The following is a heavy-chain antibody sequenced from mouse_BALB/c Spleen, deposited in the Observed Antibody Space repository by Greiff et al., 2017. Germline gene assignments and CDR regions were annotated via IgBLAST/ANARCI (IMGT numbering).Heavy chain of an antibody. J-gene: IGHJ4*01. V-gene: IGHV3-2*02. D-gene: IGHD1-2*01. CDR3: VFITTSYYAMDY. CDR1: GYSITSDYA. CDR2: ISYSGST. Sequence: EVKLMESGPGLVKPSQSLSLTCTVTGYSITSDYAWNWIRQFPGNKLEWMGYISYSGSTSYNPSLKSRISITRDTSKNQFFLQLNSVTTEDTATYYCVFITTSYYAMDYWGQGTSVTVSS.